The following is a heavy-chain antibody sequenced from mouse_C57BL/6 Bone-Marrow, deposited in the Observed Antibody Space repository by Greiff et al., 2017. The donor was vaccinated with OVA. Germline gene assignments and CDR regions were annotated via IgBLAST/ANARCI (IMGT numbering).Heavy chain of an antibody. V-gene: IGHV1-76*01. CDR3: ARGSGTLDY. J-gene: IGHJ2*01. CDR1: GYTFTDYY. D-gene: IGHD4-1*01. Sequence: QVQLKESGAELVRPGASVKLSCKASGYTFTDYYINWVKQRPGQGLEWIARIYPGSGNTYYNEKFKGKATLTAEKSSSTAYMQLSSLTSEDSAVYFCARGSGTLDYWGQGTTLTVSS. CDR2: IYPGSGNT.